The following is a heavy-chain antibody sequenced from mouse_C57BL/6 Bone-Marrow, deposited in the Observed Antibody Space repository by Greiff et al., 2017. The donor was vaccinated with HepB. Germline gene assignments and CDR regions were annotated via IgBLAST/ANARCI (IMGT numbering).Heavy chain of an antibody. J-gene: IGHJ2*01. CDR2: IDPENGDT. V-gene: IGHV14-4*01. CDR1: GFNIKDDY. Sequence: EVQLQQSGAELVRPGASVKLSCTASGFNIKDDYMHWVKQRPEQGLEWIGWIDPENGDTEYAAKFQGKATITADTSSNTAYLQLSSLTSEDTAVYYCTVLGYYFDYWGQGTTLTVSS. D-gene: IGHD1-1*01. CDR3: TVLGYYFDY.